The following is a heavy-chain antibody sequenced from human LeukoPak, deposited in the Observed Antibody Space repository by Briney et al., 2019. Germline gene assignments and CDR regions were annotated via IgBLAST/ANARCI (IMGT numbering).Heavy chain of an antibody. J-gene: IGHJ6*02. CDR3: ARDPTLDYGDYVNYYYGMDV. CDR2: ISAYNGNT. D-gene: IGHD4-17*01. Sequence: ASAKVSCKASGYTFTSYYMHWVRQAPGQGLEWMGWISAYNGNTNYAQKLQGRVTMTTDTSTSTAYMELRSLRSDDTAVYYCARDPTLDYGDYVNYYYGMDVWGQGTTATVSS. V-gene: IGHV1-18*04. CDR1: GYTFTSYY.